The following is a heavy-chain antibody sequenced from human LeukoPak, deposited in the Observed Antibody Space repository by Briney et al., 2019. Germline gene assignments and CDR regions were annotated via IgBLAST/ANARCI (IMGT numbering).Heavy chain of an antibody. CDR3: ARDLCMSCAFDI. D-gene: IGHD2-8*01. V-gene: IGHV4-4*02. J-gene: IGHJ3*02. CDR2: IYHSGST. Sequence: PSETLSLTCAVSGASIISRNWWSWVRQPPGKGLEWIGEIYHSGSTNYNPSLKSRVTISLDKSKTQFSLRLTSLTAADTAVYYCARDLCMSCAFDIWGRGTMVTVSS. CDR1: GASIISRNW.